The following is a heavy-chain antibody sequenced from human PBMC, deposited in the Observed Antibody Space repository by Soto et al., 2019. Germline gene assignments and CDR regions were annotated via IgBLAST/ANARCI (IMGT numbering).Heavy chain of an antibody. J-gene: IGHJ6*03. CDR3: ARAPAYSSTWDFYYYYMDG. Sequence: QVQLVQSGAEVKKPGASVKVSCTSSGYLFTRYDSTWVRQATGQGLEWVGWMNPKSGNTGYAQKFEGRGTLTRNPSISPAYMELSSLRSEDTAVSYCARAPAYSSTWDFYYYYMDGWGNGTTVAVS. D-gene: IGHD6-13*01. V-gene: IGHV1-8*01. CDR2: MNPKSGNT. CDR1: GYLFTRYD.